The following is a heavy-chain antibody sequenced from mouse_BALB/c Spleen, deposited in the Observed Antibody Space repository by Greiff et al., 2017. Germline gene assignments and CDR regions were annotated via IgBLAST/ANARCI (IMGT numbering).Heavy chain of an antibody. D-gene: IGHD1-2*01. V-gene: IGHV5-4*02. CDR1: GFTFSDYY. J-gene: IGHJ4*01. CDR3: ARAVRPHYYAMDY. CDR2: ISDGGSYT. Sequence: EVKLVESGGGLVKPGGSLKLSCAASGFTFSDYYMYWVRQTPEKRLEWVATISDGGSYTYYPDSVKGRFTISRDNAKNNLYLQRSSLKSEDTAMYYCARAVRPHYYAMDYWGQGTSVTVSS.